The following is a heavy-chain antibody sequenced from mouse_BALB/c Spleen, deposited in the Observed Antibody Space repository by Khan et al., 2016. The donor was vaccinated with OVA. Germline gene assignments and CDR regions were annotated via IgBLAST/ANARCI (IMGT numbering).Heavy chain of an antibody. CDR3: ASHLTGSFVY. V-gene: IGHV5-6*01. J-gene: IGHJ3*01. CDR2: ISSVGDYT. Sequence: EVELVESGGDLVKPGGSLKLSCAASGFTFSSYSMSWVRQTPDKRLEWVTTISSVGDYTYYPDSVKGRFTISRDNAKNTLYLQMSSLKSEDTAMYYWASHLTGSFVYGGQGTLVTVSA. CDR1: GFTFSSYS. D-gene: IGHD4-1*01.